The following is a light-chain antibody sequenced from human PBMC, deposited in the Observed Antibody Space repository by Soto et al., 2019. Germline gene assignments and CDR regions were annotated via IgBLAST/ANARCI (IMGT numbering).Light chain of an antibody. CDR3: QQYNSWPPIT. V-gene: IGKV3-15*01. J-gene: IGKJ5*01. Sequence: IVLTQSPGTLSLSPGERATLSCRASQSLSTSSLAWYQQRPGQAPRLLIYDASTRATGIPDRFSGGGSGTEFTLTISSLQSEDFVVYYCQQYNSWPPITFGQGTRLEIK. CDR1: QSLSTSS. CDR2: DAS.